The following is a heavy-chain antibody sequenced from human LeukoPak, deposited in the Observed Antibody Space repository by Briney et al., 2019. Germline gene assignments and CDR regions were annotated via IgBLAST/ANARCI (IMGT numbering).Heavy chain of an antibody. CDR2: ISGSGGST. CDR3: AKVSEVAVAGPSTY. CDR1: GFTFSSYA. J-gene: IGHJ4*02. Sequence: GGSLRLSCAASGFTFSSYAMSWVRRAPGKGLEWVSAISGSGGSTYYADSVKGRFTISRDNSKNTLYLQMNSLRAEDTAVYYWAKVSEVAVAGPSTYWGQGTLVTVSS. D-gene: IGHD6-19*01. V-gene: IGHV3-23*01.